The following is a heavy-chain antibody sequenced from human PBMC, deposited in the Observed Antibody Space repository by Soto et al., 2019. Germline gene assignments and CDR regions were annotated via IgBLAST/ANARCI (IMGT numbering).Heavy chain of an antibody. J-gene: IGHJ4*02. V-gene: IGHV1-69*13. CDR3: ARDSGYYDSSGYCLDY. D-gene: IGHD3-22*01. CDR2: IIPIFGTA. Sequence: SVKVSCKASGGTFSSYDISWVRQAPGQGLEWMGGIIPIFGTANYAQKFQGRVTITADESTSTAYMELSSLRSEDTAVYYCARDSGYYDSSGYCLDYWGQGTLVTVSS. CDR1: GGTFSSYD.